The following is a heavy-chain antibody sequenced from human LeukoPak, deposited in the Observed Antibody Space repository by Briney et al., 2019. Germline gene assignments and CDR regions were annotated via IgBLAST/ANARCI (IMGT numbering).Heavy chain of an antibody. CDR3: ARRSCYYYCSGHTGVDY. CDR2: MNPNIGNT. V-gene: IGHV1-8*01. J-gene: IGHJ4*02. D-gene: IGHD3-22*01. Sequence: ASVKVSCKASGYTFTIYDINCVRQATGQGLEWMGWMNPNIGNTSYAHKIQRRVTLPSNTSIRTAYMELSSLRSEDAAVYYCARRSCYYYCSGHTGVDYWGQGTLVTVSS. CDR1: GYTFTIYD.